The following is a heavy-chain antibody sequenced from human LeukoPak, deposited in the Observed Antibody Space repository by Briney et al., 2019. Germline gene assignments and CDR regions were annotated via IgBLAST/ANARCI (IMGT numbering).Heavy chain of an antibody. V-gene: IGHV2-70*01. CDR2: IDWDDDK. Sequence: SGPTLVNPTQTLTLTCTFSGFSLSTRGMCVSWIRQPPGKALEWLALIDWDDDKYYSTSLKTRLTISKDTSKNQVVLTMTNMDPVDTATYYCARMPLTGTTSGFDYWGQGTLVTVSS. D-gene: IGHD1-7*01. CDR1: GFSLSTRGMC. J-gene: IGHJ4*02. CDR3: ARMPLTGTTSGFDY.